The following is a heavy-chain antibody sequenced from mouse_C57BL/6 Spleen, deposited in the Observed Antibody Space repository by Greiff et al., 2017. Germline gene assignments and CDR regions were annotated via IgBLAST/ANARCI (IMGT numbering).Heavy chain of an antibody. Sequence: DVHLVEPGGDLVKPGGSLKLSCAASGFTFSSYGMSWVRQTPDQRLEWVATISSGGSYTYYPDSVKGRFTISRDNAKNTLYLQMSSLKSEDTAMYNCARQTGLYYFDYWGQGTTLTVSS. V-gene: IGHV5-6*01. CDR1: GFTFSSYG. J-gene: IGHJ2*01. D-gene: IGHD1-2*01. CDR2: ISSGGSYT. CDR3: ARQTGLYYFDY.